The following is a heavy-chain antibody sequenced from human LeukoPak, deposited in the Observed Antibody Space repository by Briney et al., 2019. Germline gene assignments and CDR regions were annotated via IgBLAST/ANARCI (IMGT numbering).Heavy chain of an antibody. CDR1: GGSISSYY. D-gene: IGHD5-18*01. J-gene: IGHJ4*02. CDR3: ARTVQLWSKDY. CDR2: IYYSGST. V-gene: IGHV4-59*06. Sequence: PSETLSLTCTVSGGSISSYYWSWIRQPAGKGLEWIGYIYYSGSTYYNPSLKSRVTISVDTSKNQFSLKLSSVTAADTAVYYCARTVQLWSKDYWGQGTLVTVSS.